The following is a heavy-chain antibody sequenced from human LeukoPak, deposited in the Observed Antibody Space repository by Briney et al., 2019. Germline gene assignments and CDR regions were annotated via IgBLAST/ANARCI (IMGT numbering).Heavy chain of an antibody. Sequence: ASVKVSCKASGYTFTGYHMHWVRQAPGQGLEWMGWINPNSGGTNYAQKFQGRVIMTRDTSISTAYMELSRLRSDDTAVYYCARENSGYCSGGSCFWFDPWGQGTLVTVSS. CDR2: INPNSGGT. J-gene: IGHJ5*02. D-gene: IGHD2-15*01. CDR3: ARENSGYCSGGSCFWFDP. V-gene: IGHV1-2*02. CDR1: GYTFTGYH.